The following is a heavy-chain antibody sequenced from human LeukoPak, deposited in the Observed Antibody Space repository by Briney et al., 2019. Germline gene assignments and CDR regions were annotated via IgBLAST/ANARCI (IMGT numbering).Heavy chain of an antibody. CDR3: ARPIDSGYDEVNAFDI. CDR1: GGSISSNSYY. V-gene: IGHV4-39*01. J-gene: IGHJ3*02. Sequence: NPSETLSLTCAVSGGSISSNSYYWGWIRQPPGKGLEWIGSIYYSGSTYYNPSLKSRVTISVDTSKNQFSLKLSSVTAADTAVYYCARPIDSGYDEVNAFDIWGQGAMVTVSS. CDR2: IYYSGST. D-gene: IGHD5-12*01.